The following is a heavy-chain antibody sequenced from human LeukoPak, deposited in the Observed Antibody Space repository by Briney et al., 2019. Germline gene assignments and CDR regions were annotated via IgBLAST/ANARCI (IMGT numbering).Heavy chain of an antibody. Sequence: GGSLRLSCAASGFTFSTYWMNWVRQAPGKGLEWVANIKQDGSEKYYVDPVKGRFSLSRDSAKNLLYLQMNSLRAEDTAVYYCARAEWSNWYFDLWGRGTLVTVSS. D-gene: IGHD3-3*01. CDR1: GFTFSTYW. CDR3: ARAEWSNWYFDL. J-gene: IGHJ2*01. CDR2: IKQDGSEK. V-gene: IGHV3-7*03.